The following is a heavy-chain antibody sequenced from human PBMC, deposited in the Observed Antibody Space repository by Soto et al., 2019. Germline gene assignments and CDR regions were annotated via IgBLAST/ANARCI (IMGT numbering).Heavy chain of an antibody. CDR2: ISDSGSFT. J-gene: IGHJ2*01. V-gene: IGHV3-23*01. D-gene: IGHD7-27*01. CDR1: GITFSNYA. CDR3: AKRPLTWGRLYFDL. Sequence: EVQLLESGGGLVQPGGSLRLSCAASGITFSNYAMTWVRQAPGKGLEWVSVISDSGSFTFYADSVKGRFTISRDNSGGTLYLQMNSLRAEDTAIYYCAKRPLTWGRLYFDLWGRGTLVTVSS.